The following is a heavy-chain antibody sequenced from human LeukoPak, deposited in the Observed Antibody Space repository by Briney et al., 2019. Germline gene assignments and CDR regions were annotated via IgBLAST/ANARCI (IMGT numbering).Heavy chain of an antibody. J-gene: IGHJ4*02. D-gene: IGHD3-22*01. CDR3: ARGYYNVTSGLYYFDY. Sequence: PSETLSLTCTVSGGSIISYYWSWIRQPPGKGLEWIGYIYNTGSTNYNPSLKSRVAIELDTSKNQFSLRLSSVTPADTAVYYCARGYYNVTSGLYYFDYWGQGTLVTVSS. V-gene: IGHV4-59*01. CDR2: IYNTGST. CDR1: GGSIISYY.